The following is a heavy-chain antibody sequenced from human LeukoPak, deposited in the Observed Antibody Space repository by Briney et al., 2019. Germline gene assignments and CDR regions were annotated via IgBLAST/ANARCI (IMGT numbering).Heavy chain of an antibody. CDR1: GYSLTSHW. V-gene: IGHV5-51*01. J-gene: IGHJ4*02. D-gene: IGHD3-16*02. CDR2: IYPGDSDT. Sequence: GESLQISCKGSGYSLTSHWIGWVRQMPGKGLEWMGIIYPGDSDTRYSPSFQGQVTISADKSISTAYLQWSSLKASDTAMYYCARHPDRFGGVIVPSDYWGQGTLVTVSS. CDR3: ARHPDRFGGVIVPSDY.